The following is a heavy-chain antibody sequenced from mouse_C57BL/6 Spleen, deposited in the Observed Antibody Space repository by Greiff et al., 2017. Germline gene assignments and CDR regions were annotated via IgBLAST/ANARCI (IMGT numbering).Heavy chain of an antibody. Sequence: EVKLVESGGGLVQPGGSLSLSCAASGFTFTDYYMSWVRQPPGKALEWLGFIRNKANGYTTEYSASVKGRFTISRDNSQSILYLQMNALRAEDSATYYCARSDTRDYAMDYWGQGTSVTVSS. D-gene: IGHD5-1-1*01. J-gene: IGHJ4*01. CDR2: IRNKANGYTT. CDR1: GFTFTDYY. V-gene: IGHV7-3*01. CDR3: ARSDTRDYAMDY.